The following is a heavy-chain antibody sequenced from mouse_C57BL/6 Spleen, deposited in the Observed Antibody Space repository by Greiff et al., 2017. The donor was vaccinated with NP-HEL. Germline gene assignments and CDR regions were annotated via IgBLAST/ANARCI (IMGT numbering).Heavy chain of an antibody. V-gene: IGHV1-19*01. Sequence: EVQLQQSGPVLVKPGASVKMSCKASGYTFTDYYMNWVKQSHGKSLEWIGVINPYNGGTSYNQKFKGKATLTVDKSSSTAYMELNSLTSEDSAVYYCARYHSYDYDGYFDYWGQSTTLTVSS. CDR2: INPYNGGT. J-gene: IGHJ2*01. D-gene: IGHD2-4*01. CDR3: ARYHSYDYDGYFDY. CDR1: GYTFTDYY.